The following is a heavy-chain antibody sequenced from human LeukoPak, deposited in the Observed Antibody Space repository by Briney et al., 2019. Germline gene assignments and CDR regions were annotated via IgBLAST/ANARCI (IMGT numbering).Heavy chain of an antibody. CDR3: ARSYSSGWYYFDY. CDR1: GFTFSSYA. V-gene: IGHV3-30*04. D-gene: IGHD6-19*01. CDR2: ISYDGSNK. J-gene: IGHJ4*02. Sequence: PGRSLRLSCAASGFTFSSYAMHWVRQAPSKGLEWVAVISYDGSNKYYADSVKGRFTISRDNSKNTLYLQMNSLRAEDTAVYYCARSYSSGWYYFDYWGQGTLVTVSS.